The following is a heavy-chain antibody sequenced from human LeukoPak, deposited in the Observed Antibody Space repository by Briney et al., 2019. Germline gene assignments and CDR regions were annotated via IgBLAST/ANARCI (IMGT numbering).Heavy chain of an antibody. CDR3: TRGGYGGPRVAFDY. J-gene: IGHJ4*02. V-gene: IGHV1-46*01. Sequence: ASVKVSCKASGYTFTRYYMHWVRHAPGQGLELMGIISPSGASTSYAQKFQGRVTMTRDTSTSTVYMELSSLRSEDTAVYYCTRGGYGGPRVAFDYWGQGTLVTVSS. CDR1: GYTFTRYY. CDR2: ISPSGAST. D-gene: IGHD1-1*01.